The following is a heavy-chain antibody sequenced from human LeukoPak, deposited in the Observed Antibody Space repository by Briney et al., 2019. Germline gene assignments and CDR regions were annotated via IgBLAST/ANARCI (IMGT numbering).Heavy chain of an antibody. V-gene: IGHV1-69*04. CDR2: IIPILGIA. CDR1: GGTFSSYA. J-gene: IGHJ4*02. Sequence: GASVTVSCKASGGTFSSYATSWVRQAPGQGLEWMGRIIPILGIANYAQKFQGRVTITADKSTSTAYMELSSLRSEDTAVYYCARGPPPNYYDSSGYFSVWGQGTLVTVSS. CDR3: ARGPPPNYYDSSGYFSV. D-gene: IGHD3-22*01.